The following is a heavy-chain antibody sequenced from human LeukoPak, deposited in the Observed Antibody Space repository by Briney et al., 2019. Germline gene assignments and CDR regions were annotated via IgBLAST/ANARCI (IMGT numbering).Heavy chain of an antibody. Sequence: GGSLRLSCAASGFTFSSYAMSWVRQAPGKGLEWVSAISGSGGSTYYADSVKGRFTISRDNSKNTLYLQMNSLRAEDTAVYYCAKDTPPTYYYDSSGYYQPRLDYWGQGTLVTVSS. D-gene: IGHD3-22*01. CDR2: ISGSGGST. CDR1: GFTFSSYA. J-gene: IGHJ4*02. V-gene: IGHV3-23*01. CDR3: AKDTPPTYYYDSSGYYQPRLDY.